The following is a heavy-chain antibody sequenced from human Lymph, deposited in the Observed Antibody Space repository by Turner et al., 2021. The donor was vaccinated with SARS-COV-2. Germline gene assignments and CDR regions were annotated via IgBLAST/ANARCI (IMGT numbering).Heavy chain of an antibody. CDR1: GGTFSSYA. CDR3: ARDSPYCSSTSCYDP. J-gene: IGHJ5*02. D-gene: IGHD2-2*01. CDR2: IIPILAIA. Sequence: QVQLVQSGAEVQTPGSSVKCSCKASGGTFSSYAITWVRQAPGQGLEWMGGIIPILAIANYAQKFQGRVTITADKSTSTAYMELSSLRSEDTAVYYCARDSPYCSSTSCYDPWGQGTLVTVSS. V-gene: IGHV1-69*10.